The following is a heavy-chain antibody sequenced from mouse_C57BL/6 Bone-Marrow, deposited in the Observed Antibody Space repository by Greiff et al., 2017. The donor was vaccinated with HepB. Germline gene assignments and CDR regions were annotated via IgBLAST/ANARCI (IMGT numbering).Heavy chain of an antibody. CDR2: IHPNSGST. J-gene: IGHJ3*01. V-gene: IGHV1-64*01. D-gene: IGHD1-1*01. Sequence: VQLQQPGAELVKPGASVKLSCKASGYTFTSYWMHWVQQRPGQGLEWIGMIHPNSGSTNYNEKFKSKATLTVDKSSSTAYMQLSSLTSEDSAVYYCAREDYYYGSSYGFAYWGQGTLVTVSA. CDR1: GYTFTSYW. CDR3: AREDYYYGSSYGFAY.